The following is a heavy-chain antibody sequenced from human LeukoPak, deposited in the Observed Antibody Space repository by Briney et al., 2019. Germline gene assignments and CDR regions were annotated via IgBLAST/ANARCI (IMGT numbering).Heavy chain of an antibody. CDR1: GGSISSSSYY. Sequence: SETLSLTCTVSGGSISSSSYYWSWIRQPPGKGLEWIGEINHSGSTNYNPSLKSRVTISVDTSKNQFSLKLSSVTAADTAVYYCARLPYYYGSGSVDYWGQGTLVTVSS. CDR3: ARLPYYYGSGSVDY. J-gene: IGHJ4*02. V-gene: IGHV4-39*07. D-gene: IGHD3-10*01. CDR2: INHSGST.